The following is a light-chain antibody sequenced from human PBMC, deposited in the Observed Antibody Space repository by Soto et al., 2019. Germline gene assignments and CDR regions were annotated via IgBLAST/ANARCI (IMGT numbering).Light chain of an antibody. CDR2: EDN. J-gene: IGLJ1*01. Sequence: QSALTQPASVSGSPGQSITISCAGTSSDVGGYNLVSWYQQHPGKAPKLMIYEDNERPSGVSNRFSGSKSGYTASLTISGLRAEDEADYYCCSYAGGSTYAFGTGTKVTVL. CDR1: SSDVGGYNL. CDR3: CSYAGGSTYA. V-gene: IGLV2-23*01.